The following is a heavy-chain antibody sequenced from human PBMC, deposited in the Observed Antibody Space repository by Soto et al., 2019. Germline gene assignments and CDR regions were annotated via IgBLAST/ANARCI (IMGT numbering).Heavy chain of an antibody. V-gene: IGHV1-69*12. CDR3: ARDPARDGYNFGFDY. D-gene: IGHD5-12*01. Sequence: QVQLVQSGAEVKKPGSSVKVSCKASGGTFSSYAISWVRQAPGQGLEWMGGIIPIFGTANYAQKFQGRVTITADESTSTAYIELSRLRSEDTAVYYCARDPARDGYNFGFDYWGQGTLVTVSS. CDR1: GGTFSSYA. CDR2: IIPIFGTA. J-gene: IGHJ4*02.